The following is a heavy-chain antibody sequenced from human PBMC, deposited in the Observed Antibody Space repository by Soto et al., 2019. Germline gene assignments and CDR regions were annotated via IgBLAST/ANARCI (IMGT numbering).Heavy chain of an antibody. J-gene: IGHJ4*02. V-gene: IGHV4-61*08. CDR1: GDSVSSDGYY. CDR2: IYYSGST. D-gene: IGHD2-2*01. Sequence: SETLSLTCSVSGDSVSSDGYYWSWIRQPPXKGLEWIGYIYYSGSTNYNPSLKTRVTISLDTSQSQFSLKLSSVTTADTAVYYCARVNYCSSSSCYWLDYWGQGTLVTVSS. CDR3: ARVNYCSSSSCYWLDY.